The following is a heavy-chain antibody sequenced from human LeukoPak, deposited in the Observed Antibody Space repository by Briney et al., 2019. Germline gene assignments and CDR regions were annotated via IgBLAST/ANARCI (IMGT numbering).Heavy chain of an antibody. V-gene: IGHV4-39*01. Sequence: SEALSLTCTVSGGSFSSSSYYWGWIRQPPGKGLEWIGSIYYSGSTYYNPSLKSRVTISVDTSKNQFSLKLSSVTAADTAVYYCASGPSGSPDYWGQVTLVTVSS. J-gene: IGHJ4*02. CDR1: GGSFSSSSYY. CDR2: IYYSGST. D-gene: IGHD3-10*01. CDR3: ASGPSGSPDY.